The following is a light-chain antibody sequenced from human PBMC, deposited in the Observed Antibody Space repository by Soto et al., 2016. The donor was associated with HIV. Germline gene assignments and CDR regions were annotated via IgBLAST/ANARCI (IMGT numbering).Light chain of an antibody. CDR3: LQDYDRPYT. Sequence: AIQMTQSPSSLSASLEDRVTITCRASQGIKNELGWYQQKPGKAPKLLIYATSSLGGGVPSRFSGSGSGTDFTLTISSLQPEDSASYFCLQDYDRPYTFGQGTKLEIK. V-gene: IGKV1-6*01. CDR1: QGIKNE. J-gene: IGKJ2*01. CDR2: ATS.